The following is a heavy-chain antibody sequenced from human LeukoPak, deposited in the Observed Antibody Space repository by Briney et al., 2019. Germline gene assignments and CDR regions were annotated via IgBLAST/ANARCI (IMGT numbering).Heavy chain of an antibody. CDR1: DYSISLGYY. CDR3: ARDMGWNGLVDS. D-gene: IGHD1-1*01. Sequence: PSETLSLTCTVSDYSISLGYYWGWIRQPPGKGLEWIGSFYHTGRTYYNPSLKSRVTVSGDTSKNQFSLKLSSVTAADTAVYYCARDMGWNGLVDSWGQGTLVTVSS. J-gene: IGHJ4*02. CDR2: FYHTGRT. V-gene: IGHV4-38-2*02.